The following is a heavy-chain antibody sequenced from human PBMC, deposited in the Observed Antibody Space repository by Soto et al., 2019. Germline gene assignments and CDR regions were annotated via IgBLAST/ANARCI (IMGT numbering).Heavy chain of an antibody. CDR2: INRDSAYI. Sequence: GGSLRLSCAASGFTFSTYSMNWVRQAPGKGLEWVASINRDSAYIYYADSVKGRFTISRDNTRNSLFLQMNSLRADETAVYYCGRDLPTGTTGAPPDYWGQGTLVTVSS. J-gene: IGHJ4*02. CDR3: GRDLPTGTTGAPPDY. V-gene: IGHV3-21*01. CDR1: GFTFSTYS. D-gene: IGHD1-7*01.